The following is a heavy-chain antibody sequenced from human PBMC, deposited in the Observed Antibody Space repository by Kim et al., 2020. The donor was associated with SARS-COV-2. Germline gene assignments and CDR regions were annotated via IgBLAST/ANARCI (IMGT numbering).Heavy chain of an antibody. Sequence: YDADSVKGPFTISRDNSKNTLYLQMTSRRAEDTAVYYCARSFGPVGGMDVWGQGTTVTVSS. J-gene: IGHJ6*02. CDR3: ARSFGPVGGMDV. D-gene: IGHD3-3*01. V-gene: IGHV3-30*01.